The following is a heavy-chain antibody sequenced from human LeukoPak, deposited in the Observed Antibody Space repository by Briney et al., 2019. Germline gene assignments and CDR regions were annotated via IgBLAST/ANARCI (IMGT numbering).Heavy chain of an antibody. V-gene: IGHV4-4*09. J-gene: IGHJ6*03. D-gene: IGHD1-1*01. Sequence: SETLSLTCTVSGGSISSYYWSWIRQPPGKRLEWIGYIYTSGSTNYNPSLKSRVTISVDTSKNQFSLKLSSVTAADTAVYYCARGGTGTYGLYYYYMDVWGKGTTVTVSS. CDR3: ARGGTGTYGLYYYYMDV. CDR1: GGSISSYY. CDR2: IYTSGST.